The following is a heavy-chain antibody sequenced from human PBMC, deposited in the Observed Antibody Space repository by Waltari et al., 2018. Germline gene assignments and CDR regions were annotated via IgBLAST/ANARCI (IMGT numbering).Heavy chain of an antibody. CDR1: GGTFSSYA. J-gene: IGHJ4*02. CDR2: IIPIFGTA. CDR3: ARDSCSGGSCYYGNDY. V-gene: IGHV1-69*08. D-gene: IGHD2-15*01. Sequence: QVQLVQSGAEVKKPGSSVKVSCKASGGTFSSYAISWVRQAPGQGLEWMGRIIPIFGTANYAQKFQGRVTITADKSTSTAYMELSSLRSEDTAVYYCARDSCSGGSCYYGNDYWGQGTLVTVSS.